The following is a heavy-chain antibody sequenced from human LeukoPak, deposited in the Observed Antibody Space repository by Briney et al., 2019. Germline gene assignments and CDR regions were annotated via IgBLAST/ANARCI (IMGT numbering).Heavy chain of an antibody. CDR1: GGSISSYY. V-gene: IGHV4-39*07. Sequence: SETLSLTCTVSGGSISSYYWGWIRQPPGKGLEWIGSIYYSGSTYYNPSLKSRVTISVDTSKNQFSLKLSSVTAADTAVYYCARGRGAQSCYYYYYMDVWGKGTTVTVSS. CDR2: IYYSGST. D-gene: IGHD1-26*01. J-gene: IGHJ6*03. CDR3: ARGRGAQSCYYYYYMDV.